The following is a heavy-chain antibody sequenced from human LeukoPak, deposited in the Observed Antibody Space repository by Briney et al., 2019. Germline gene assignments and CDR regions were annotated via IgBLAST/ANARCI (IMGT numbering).Heavy chain of an antibody. CDR1: GFTFSSYT. D-gene: IGHD4-11*01. CDR3: ARDLEDYNNYGEMAI. V-gene: IGHV3-21*01. CDR2: ISTSATYT. Sequence: GGSLGLSCAVSGFTFSSYTMHWVRQAPMKGLEWVSSISTSATYTYYADSVKGRFSVSRDNAKNSLYLQMNSLRAEDTAVYFCARDLEDYNNYGEMAIWGQGTLVTASS. J-gene: IGHJ4*02.